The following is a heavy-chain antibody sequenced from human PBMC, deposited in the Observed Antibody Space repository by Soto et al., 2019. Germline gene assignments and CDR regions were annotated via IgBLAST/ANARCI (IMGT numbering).Heavy chain of an antibody. D-gene: IGHD5-12*01. V-gene: IGHV1-45*02. J-gene: IGHJ6*02. Sequence: SVKVSCKASGYTFTYCSLHWLQQAPGQGLERMRWITLYNGNTNYAKKFQGRVTITADVSTGIAYMELSSLRSEDTAVYYCARGTRDGYKDYYYYGMDVWGQGTTVTVSS. CDR3: ARGTRDGYKDYYYYGMDV. CDR1: GYTFTYCS. CDR2: ITLYNGNT.